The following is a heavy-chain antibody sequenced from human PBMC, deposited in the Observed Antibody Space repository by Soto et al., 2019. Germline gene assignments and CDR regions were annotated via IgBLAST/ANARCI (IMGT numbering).Heavy chain of an antibody. V-gene: IGHV1-69*13. CDR1: GGTFSSYA. CDR2: IIPIFGTA. Sequence: ASVKVSCKASGGTFSSYAISWVRQAPGQGLEWMGGIIPIFGTANYAQKFQGRVTITADESTSTAYMELGSLRSEDTAVYYCARDAVDTAMVVLRSSMDVWGQGTTVTVSS. J-gene: IGHJ6*02. CDR3: ARDAVDTAMVVLRSSMDV. D-gene: IGHD5-18*01.